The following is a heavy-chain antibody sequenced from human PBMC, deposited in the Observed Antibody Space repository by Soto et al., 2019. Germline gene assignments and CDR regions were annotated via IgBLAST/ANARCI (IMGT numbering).Heavy chain of an antibody. J-gene: IGHJ3*02. D-gene: IGHD3-22*01. CDR2: INHSGST. Sequence: QVQLQQWGAGLLKPSETLSLTCAVYGGSFSGYYWSGIRQPPGKGLEWSGEINHSGSTNYNPSLKSRVTISVETSKNQFSLKLSSVTAADTAVYYCARGGSSGYRAAFDIWCQGTMVTVSS. CDR1: GGSFSGYY. CDR3: ARGGSSGYRAAFDI. V-gene: IGHV4-34*01.